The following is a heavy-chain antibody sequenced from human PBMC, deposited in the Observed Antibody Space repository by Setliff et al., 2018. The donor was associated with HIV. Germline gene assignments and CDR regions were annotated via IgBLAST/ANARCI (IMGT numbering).Heavy chain of an antibody. J-gene: IGHJ4*02. CDR2: IYHSGST. D-gene: IGHD6-19*01. CDR3: ASPASGGSSGQYHY. V-gene: IGHV4-30-2*01. Sequence: LSLTCAVSGGSISSGGYSWNWIRQPPGKGLEWIGYIYHSGSTFYNPSLRSRVTISVDRSKNQFSLKLSSVTAADTAVYYCASPASGGSSGQYHYRGQGTLVTVSS. CDR1: GGSISSGGYS.